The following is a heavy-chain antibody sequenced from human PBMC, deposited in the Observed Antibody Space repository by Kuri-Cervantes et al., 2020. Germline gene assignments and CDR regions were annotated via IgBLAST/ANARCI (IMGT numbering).Heavy chain of an antibody. J-gene: IGHJ3*02. D-gene: IGHD3-10*01. CDR3: AREGGSGSYLRSAFDI. Sequence: GESLKISCAASGFTFSSYWMSWVRQAPGKGLEWVANIKQDGSEKYYVDSVKGRFTISRDNAKNSLYLQMNSLRAEDTAVYYCAREGGSGSYLRSAFDIWGQGTMVTVSS. CDR1: GFTFSSYW. CDR2: IKQDGSEK. V-gene: IGHV3-7*04.